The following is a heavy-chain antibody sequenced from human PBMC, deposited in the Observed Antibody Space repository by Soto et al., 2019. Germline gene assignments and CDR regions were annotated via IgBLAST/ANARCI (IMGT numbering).Heavy chain of an antibody. CDR3: ARDLGTTVTIPGVFDP. Sequence: SETLSLTCTVSGGSISSGGYYWSWIRQHPGKGLEWIGYIYYSGSTYYNPSLKGRVTISVDTSKNQFSLKLSSVTAADTAVYYCARDLGTTVTIPGVFDPWGQGTLVTVSS. CDR1: GGSISSGGYY. CDR2: IYYSGST. V-gene: IGHV4-31*03. D-gene: IGHD4-17*01. J-gene: IGHJ5*02.